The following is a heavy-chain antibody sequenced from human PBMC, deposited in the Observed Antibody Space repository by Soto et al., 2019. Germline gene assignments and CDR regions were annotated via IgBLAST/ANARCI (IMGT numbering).Heavy chain of an antibody. J-gene: IGHJ5*02. Sequence: SQTLSLTCAISGDSVSSNSAAWNWIRLSPSRGLEWLGRTCYRSKRYSVYAPSVKSRIRINPDTSKNQFSLQLNSVTPDDTGIYYCARGPGSLRPWGQGTLVTVSS. CDR3: ARGPGSLRP. CDR1: GDSVSSNSAA. CDR2: TCYRSKRYS. V-gene: IGHV6-1*01. D-gene: IGHD1-1*01.